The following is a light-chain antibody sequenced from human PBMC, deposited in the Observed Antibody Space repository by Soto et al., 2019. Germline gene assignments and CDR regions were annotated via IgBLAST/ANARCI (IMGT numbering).Light chain of an antibody. CDR3: QQYNACPGT. J-gene: IGKJ3*01. CDR2: GTS. Sequence: EIVMTQSPATLSVSPGERATLSCRASQSVSINLAWYQQKPGQAPRLLIYGTSTRATGIPARFSGSGSGTEFTLTITSLQSEDFAVYYCQQYNACPGTFGPGTKVDIK. CDR1: QSVSIN. V-gene: IGKV3-15*01.